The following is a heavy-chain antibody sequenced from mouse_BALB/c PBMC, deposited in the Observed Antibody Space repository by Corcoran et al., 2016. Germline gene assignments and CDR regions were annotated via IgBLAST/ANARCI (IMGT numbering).Heavy chain of an antibody. Sequence: EVQLQQSGAEVVKPGASVQLSCTASGFNIKDTYMHWVKQRPEQGLEWIGRIDPANGNTKYDPKFQGKATITADTSSNTAYRQLSSLTSEDTAVYYCARRAMDYWGQGTSVTVSS. J-gene: IGHJ4*01. CDR1: GFNIKDTY. CDR2: IDPANGNT. CDR3: ARRAMDY. V-gene: IGHV14-3*02.